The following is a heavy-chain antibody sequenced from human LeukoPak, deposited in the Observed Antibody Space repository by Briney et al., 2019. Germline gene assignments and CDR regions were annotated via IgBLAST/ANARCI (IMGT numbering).Heavy chain of an antibody. D-gene: IGHD2-2*01. CDR2: FDPEDGET. CDR3: ARVLCSSTSCYSSPWFDP. V-gene: IGHV1-24*01. CDR1: GYTLTELS. Sequence: ASVKVSCKVSGYTLTELSMHWVRQAPGKGLEWMGGFDPEDGETIYAQKFQGRVTITRNTSISTAYMELSSLSSEDTAVYYCARVLCSSTSCYSSPWFDPWGQGTLVTVSS. J-gene: IGHJ5*02.